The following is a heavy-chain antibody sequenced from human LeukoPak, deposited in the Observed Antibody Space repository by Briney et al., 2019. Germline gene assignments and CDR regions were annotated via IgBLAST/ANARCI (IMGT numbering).Heavy chain of an antibody. CDR1: GSTFSSYA. V-gene: IGHV3-30*04. CDR3: ARGYDSTGYSLDYYHGMDV. Sequence: GGSLRLSCAASGSTFSSYAMHWVRQAPGKGLEWVAVISYDGSNKYYADSVKGRFTISRDYSKNTLYLQMNSLRAEDTAVYYCARGYDSTGYSLDYYHGMDVWGQGTTATVSS. D-gene: IGHD3-22*01. J-gene: IGHJ6*02. CDR2: ISYDGSNK.